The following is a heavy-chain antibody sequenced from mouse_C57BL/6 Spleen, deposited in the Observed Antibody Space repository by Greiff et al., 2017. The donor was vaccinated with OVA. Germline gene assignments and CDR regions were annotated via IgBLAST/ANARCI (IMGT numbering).Heavy chain of an antibody. CDR3: VRQWYDYLYAMDY. V-gene: IGHV10-1*01. CDR2: IRSKSNNYAT. J-gene: IGHJ4*01. D-gene: IGHD2-4*01. Sequence: EVMLVESGGGLVQPKGSLKLSCAASGFSFNTYAMNWVRQAPGKGLEWVARIRSKSNNYATYYADSVKDRFTISRDDSESMLYLQMNNLKTEDTAMYYCVRQWYDYLYAMDYWGQGTSVTVSS. CDR1: GFSFNTYA.